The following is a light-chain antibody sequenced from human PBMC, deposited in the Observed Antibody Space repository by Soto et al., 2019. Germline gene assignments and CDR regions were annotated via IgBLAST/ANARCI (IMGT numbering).Light chain of an antibody. CDR2: EVS. Sequence: QSALTQPASVSGSPGQSITISCTGTRGDVGGYNYVSWYQQHPGKAPKLMVYEVSNRPSGVSNRFSGSKSGNTASLTISGLQAEDEADYYCSSYTSSSTLVFGTGTKLTVL. V-gene: IGLV2-14*01. CDR3: SSYTSSSTLV. CDR1: RGDVGGYNY. J-gene: IGLJ1*01.